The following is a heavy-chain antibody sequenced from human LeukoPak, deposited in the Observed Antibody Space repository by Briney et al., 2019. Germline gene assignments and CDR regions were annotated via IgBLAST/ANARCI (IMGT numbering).Heavy chain of an antibody. J-gene: IGHJ3*02. CDR3: AGSQSDAFDI. D-gene: IGHD3-10*01. V-gene: IGHV1-3*01. CDR2: INAGNGNT. Sequence: GASVKVSCKASGYTFTSYALHWVRQAPGQRLEWMGWINAGNGNTKYSQKFQGRATITRDTSASTAYMELSSLRSEDTTVYYCAGSQSDAFDIWGQGTMVTVSS. CDR1: GYTFTSYA.